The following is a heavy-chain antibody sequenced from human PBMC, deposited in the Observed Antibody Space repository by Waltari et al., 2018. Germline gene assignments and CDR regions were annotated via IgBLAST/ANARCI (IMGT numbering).Heavy chain of an antibody. CDR1: GGSITSSSYF. J-gene: IGHJ5*02. CDR3: ARFSKSANWFDP. CDR2: ISYSGST. Sequence: QLQLQESGPGLVTPSETLSLTCTVSGGSITSSSYFWGWVRQPPGKGLEWIGPISYSGSTYYNPSLMSRVTISVDTSKNQFSLKLSSVTAAETAVFYCARFSKSANWFDPWGQGTLVTVSS. V-gene: IGHV4-39*01. D-gene: IGHD3-3*02.